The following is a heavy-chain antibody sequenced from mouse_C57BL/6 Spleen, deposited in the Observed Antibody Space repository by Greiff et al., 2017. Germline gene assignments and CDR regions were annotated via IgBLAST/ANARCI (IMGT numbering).Heavy chain of an antibody. CDR1: GFSFNTYA. CDR2: IRSKSNNYAT. D-gene: IGHD1-1*01. CDR3: VRQGDYYGSSHWYFDV. Sequence: EVQGVESGGGLVQPKGSLKLSCAASGFSFNTYAMNWVRQAPGKGLEWVARIRSKSNNYATYYADSVKDRFTISRDDSESMLYLQMNNLKTEDTAMYYCVRQGDYYGSSHWYFDVWGTGTTVTVSS. V-gene: IGHV10-1*01. J-gene: IGHJ1*03.